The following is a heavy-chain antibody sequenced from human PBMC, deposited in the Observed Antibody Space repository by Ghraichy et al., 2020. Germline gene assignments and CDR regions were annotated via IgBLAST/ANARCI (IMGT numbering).Heavy chain of an antibody. CDR3: ARGVRGIYGDIYYYYGMDV. CDR1: GGSFSGYY. V-gene: IGHV4-34*01. Sequence: SETLSLTCAVYGGSFSGYYWSWIRQPPGKGLEWIGEINHSGSTNYNPSLKSRVTISVDTSKNQFSLKLSSVTAADTAVYYCARGVRGIYGDIYYYYGMDVWGQGTTVTVSS. CDR2: INHSGST. D-gene: IGHD4-17*01. J-gene: IGHJ6*02.